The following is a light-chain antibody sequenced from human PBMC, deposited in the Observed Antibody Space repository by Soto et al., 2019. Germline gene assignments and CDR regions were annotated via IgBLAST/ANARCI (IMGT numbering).Light chain of an antibody. J-gene: IGKJ1*01. CDR2: AAS. CDR3: QQLNSYPPWT. V-gene: IGKV1-9*01. Sequence: DIQLTQSPSFLSASVGDRVTITCRASQGISNYLAWYQQKPGKAPKLLIYAASTLQSGVPSRFSGSGSGTEFTFTISSLQPEDFATYYCQQLNSYPPWTFGQGTKVDI. CDR1: QGISNY.